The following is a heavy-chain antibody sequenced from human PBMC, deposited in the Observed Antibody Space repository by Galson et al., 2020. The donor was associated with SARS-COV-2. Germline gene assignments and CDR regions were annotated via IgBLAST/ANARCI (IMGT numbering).Heavy chain of an antibody. J-gene: IGHJ5*02. Sequence: SETLSLTCAVSGYSITNSNWWGWIRQSPGKGLEWIGYIYYTGNTHYNPSLTSRVTMSVDTSKNQFSLKLNSVTAVDTAVYFCARNVPPGWFDAWGQGILVTVSS. V-gene: IGHV4-28*01. CDR2: IYYTGNT. CDR3: ARNVPPGWFDA. D-gene: IGHD2-8*02. CDR1: GYSITNSNW.